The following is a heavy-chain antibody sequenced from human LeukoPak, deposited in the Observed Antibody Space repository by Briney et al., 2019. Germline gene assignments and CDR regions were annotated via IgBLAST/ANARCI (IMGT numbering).Heavy chain of an antibody. D-gene: IGHD3-22*01. CDR2: INPSGGST. V-gene: IGHV1-46*01. CDR1: GYTFTSYY. CDR3: ARDPITMIVEETLDY. Sequence: ASVKVSCKASGYTFTSYYMHWVRQAPGQGLEWMGIINPSGGSTSYAQKFQGRVTMTRDMSTSTVYMELSSLRSEDTAVYYCARDPITMIVEETLDYWGQGTLVTVSS. J-gene: IGHJ4*02.